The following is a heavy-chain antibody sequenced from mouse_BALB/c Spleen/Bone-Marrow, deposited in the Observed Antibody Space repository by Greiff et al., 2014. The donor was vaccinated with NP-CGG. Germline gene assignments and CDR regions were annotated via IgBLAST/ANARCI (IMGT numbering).Heavy chain of an antibody. D-gene: IGHD2-14*01. J-gene: IGHJ4*01. Sequence: QVTLKECGAELMKPGASVKISCKVTGYTFSTYWIEWVKQRPGHGLEWIGEILPGSGSINYNEKFKGKATFTADTSSNTAYVQLSSLTSEDSAVYYCARAYRYGRYATDYWGQGTSVTVSS. CDR2: ILPGSGSI. CDR1: GYTFSTYW. CDR3: ARAYRYGRYATDY. V-gene: IGHV1-9*01.